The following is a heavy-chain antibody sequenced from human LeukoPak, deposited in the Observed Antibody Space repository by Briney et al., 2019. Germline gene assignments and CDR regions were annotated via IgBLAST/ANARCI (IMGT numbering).Heavy chain of an antibody. CDR3: ARARGATIFQSAFDI. Sequence: SETLSLTCTVSGGSISSYYWSWIRQPPGKGLGWIGYIYYSGSTNYNPSLKSRVTISVDTSKNQFSLKLTSVTAADTDVYYCARARGATIFQSAFDIWGQGTMVTVSS. CDR2: IYYSGST. CDR1: GGSISSYY. D-gene: IGHD5-24*01. J-gene: IGHJ3*02. V-gene: IGHV4-59*01.